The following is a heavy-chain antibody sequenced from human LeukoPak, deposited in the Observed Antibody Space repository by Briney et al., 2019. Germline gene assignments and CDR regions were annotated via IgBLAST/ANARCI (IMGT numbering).Heavy chain of an antibody. Sequence: AGSLRLSCAASGFTFSSYGMHWVRQAPGKGLEWVAVISYDGSNKYYADSVKGRFTISRDNSKNTLYLQMNSLRAEDTAVYYCAKDLDDSSGYYYPGFDYWGQGTLVTVSS. J-gene: IGHJ4*02. V-gene: IGHV3-30*18. CDR2: ISYDGSNK. CDR3: AKDLDDSSGYYYPGFDY. D-gene: IGHD3-22*01. CDR1: GFTFSSYG.